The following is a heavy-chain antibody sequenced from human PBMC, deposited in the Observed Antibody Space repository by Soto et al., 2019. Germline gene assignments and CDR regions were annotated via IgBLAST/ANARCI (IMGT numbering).Heavy chain of an antibody. CDR1: GGSISSYY. D-gene: IGHD3-22*01. CDR3: ARDSPYYYDSSGWNAFDI. CDR2: IYYSGST. Sequence: QVQLQESGPGLVKPSETLSLTCTVSGGSISSYYWSWIRQPPGKGLEWIGYIYYSGSTNYNPSLKSRVTISVDTSKNQFSLKLSSVTAADTAVYYCARDSPYYYDSSGWNAFDIWGQGTMVTVSS. V-gene: IGHV4-59*01. J-gene: IGHJ3*02.